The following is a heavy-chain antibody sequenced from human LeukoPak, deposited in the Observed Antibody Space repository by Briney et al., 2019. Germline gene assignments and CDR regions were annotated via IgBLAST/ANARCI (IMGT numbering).Heavy chain of an antibody. Sequence: PSETLSCTGTGYAGSISGIYWGWMRQGPGQGREGFGYSYYGSTTNYSPSLKSRVTISVDTSKNQSSLKLSSVTAADTAVHYCARGDCSSTSCYLGSLYYYYMDVWGKGPRSPSP. CDR1: AGSISGIY. CDR3: ARGDCSSTSCYLGSLYYYYMDV. V-gene: IGHV4-59*01. J-gene: IGHJ6*03. D-gene: IGHD2-2*01. CDR2: SYYGSTT.